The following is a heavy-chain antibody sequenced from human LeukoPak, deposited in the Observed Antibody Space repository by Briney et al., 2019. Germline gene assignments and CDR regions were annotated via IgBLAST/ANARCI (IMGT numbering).Heavy chain of an antibody. D-gene: IGHD3-3*01. J-gene: IGHJ4*02. Sequence: PGGSLRLSCAASGFTFSSYWMHWVRQAPGKGLVWVSRINSDGSSTSYADSVKGRCTISRDNAKNTLYLQMNSLRAEDTAVYYCAREAYDFWSGLYFDYWGQGTLVTVSS. V-gene: IGHV3-74*01. CDR2: INSDGSST. CDR1: GFTFSSYW. CDR3: AREAYDFWSGLYFDY.